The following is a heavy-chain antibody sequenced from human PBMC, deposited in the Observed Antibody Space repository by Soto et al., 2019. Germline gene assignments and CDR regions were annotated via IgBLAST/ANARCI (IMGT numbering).Heavy chain of an antibody. CDR3: TSRGVYYYYGMDV. V-gene: IGHV3-15*07. CDR1: GFTFSNAW. CDR2: IKSKTDGGTT. J-gene: IGHJ6*02. D-gene: IGHD5-12*01. Sequence: GGSLRLSCAASGFTFSNAWMNWVRQAPGKGLEWVGRIKSKTDGGTTDYAAPVKGRFTISRDDSKNTLYLQMNSLKTEDTAVYYCTSRGVYYYYGMDVWGQGTTVTVSS.